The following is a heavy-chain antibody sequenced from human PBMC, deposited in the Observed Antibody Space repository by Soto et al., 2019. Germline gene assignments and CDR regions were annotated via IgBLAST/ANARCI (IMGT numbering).Heavy chain of an antibody. CDR1: GGSISSYY. J-gene: IGHJ6*02. V-gene: IGHV4-59*01. CDR2: IYYSGST. D-gene: IGHD6-6*01. CDR3: ARAIAARRGYYYYGMDV. Sequence: SETLSLTCTVSGGSISSYYWSWIRQPPGKGLEWIGYIYYSGSTNYNPSLKSRVTISVDTSKNQFSLKLSSVTAADTAVYDCARAIAARRGYYYYGMDVWGQGTTVTVSS.